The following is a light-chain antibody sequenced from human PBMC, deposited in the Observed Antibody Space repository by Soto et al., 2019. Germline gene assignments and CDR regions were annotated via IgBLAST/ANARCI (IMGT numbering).Light chain of an antibody. CDR3: HQRSNWPPMDT. J-gene: IGKJ2*01. CDR2: DAS. Sequence: EIVLTQSPATLSLSPGERATLSCRASQSVSSYLAWYQQKPGQAPRLLIFDASNRATGIPARFSGSGSGTDCTLTIISLEPEDVAVYYCHQRSNWPPMDTWGQGTKLEIK. CDR1: QSVSSY. V-gene: IGKV3-11*01.